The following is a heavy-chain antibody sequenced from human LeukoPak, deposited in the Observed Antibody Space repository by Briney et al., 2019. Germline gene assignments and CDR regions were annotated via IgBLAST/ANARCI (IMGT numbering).Heavy chain of an antibody. Sequence: ASVKVSCKASGYTFTSYYMHWVRQAPGQGLEWMGIINPSGGSTSYAQKFQGRVTMTEDTSTDTAYMELSSLRSEDTAVYYCATPGVGLRFLEWLPHPFDYWGQGTLVTVSS. CDR3: ATPGVGLRFLEWLPHPFDY. J-gene: IGHJ4*02. V-gene: IGHV1-46*01. CDR1: GYTFTSYY. D-gene: IGHD3-3*01. CDR2: INPSGGST.